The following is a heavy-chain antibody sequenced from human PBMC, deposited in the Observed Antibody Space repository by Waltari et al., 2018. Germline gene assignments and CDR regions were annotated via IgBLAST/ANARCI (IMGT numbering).Heavy chain of an antibody. V-gene: IGHV3-48*03. CDR2: ISSSGTTI. CDR1: GFTFSSYE. CDR3: ARAGQIAAAAPPRAFDI. D-gene: IGHD6-13*01. Sequence: EMQLVESGGGLVQPGGSLRLSCAASGFTFSSYEMNWVRQAPGKGLEWVSYISSSGTTIYYADAVKGRFTISRDNAKNSLYLQMNSLRAEDTAVYYCARAGQIAAAAPPRAFDIWGQGTMVTVSS. J-gene: IGHJ3*02.